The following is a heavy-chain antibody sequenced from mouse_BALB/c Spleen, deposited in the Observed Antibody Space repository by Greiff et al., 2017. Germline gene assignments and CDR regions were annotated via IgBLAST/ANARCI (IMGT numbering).Heavy chain of an antibody. D-gene: IGHD2-4*01. CDR1: GYTFTSYW. V-gene: IGHV1-7*01. CDR3: ARSMITTAACFAY. CDR2: INPSTGYT. J-gene: IGHJ3*01. Sequence: VQLQQSGAELAKPGASVKMSCKASGYTFTSYWMHWVKQRPGQGLEWIGYINPSTGYTEYNQKFKDKATLTADKSSSTAYMQLSSLTSEDSAVYYCARSMITTAACFAYWGQGTLVTVSA.